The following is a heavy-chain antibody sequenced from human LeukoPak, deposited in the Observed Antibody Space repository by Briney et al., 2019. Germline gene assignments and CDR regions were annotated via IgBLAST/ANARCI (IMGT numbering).Heavy chain of an antibody. V-gene: IGHV4-34*01. Sequence: SETLSLTCAVYGGSFSGYYWSWIRQPPGKGLEWIGEINHSGSTNYNPSLKSRVTISVDTSKNQFSLKLSSVTAADTAVYYCARVNSGVIQHWGQGTLVTVSS. CDR1: GGSFSGYY. CDR3: ARVNSGVIQH. D-gene: IGHD3-10*01. CDR2: INHSGST. J-gene: IGHJ1*01.